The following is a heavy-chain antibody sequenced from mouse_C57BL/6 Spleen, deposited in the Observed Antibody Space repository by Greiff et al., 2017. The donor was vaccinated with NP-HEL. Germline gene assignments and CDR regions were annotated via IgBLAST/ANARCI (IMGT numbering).Heavy chain of an antibody. D-gene: IGHD1-1*01. J-gene: IGHJ4*01. CDR1: GYTFTSYW. Sequence: VQLQQPGAELVKPGASVKLSCKASGYTFTSYWMQWVNQRPGQGLEWIGEIDPADSYTNYNQKFKGKATLTVDTSSSTAYMKLSSLTSEDSAVYYCARRGDYYGSSYAIDYWGQGTSVTVSS. CDR2: IDPADSYT. V-gene: IGHV1-50*01. CDR3: ARRGDYYGSSYAIDY.